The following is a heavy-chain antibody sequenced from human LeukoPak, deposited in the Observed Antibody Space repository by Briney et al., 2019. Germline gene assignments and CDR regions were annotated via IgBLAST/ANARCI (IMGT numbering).Heavy chain of an antibody. CDR2: IRSKANSYAT. V-gene: IGHV3-73*01. CDR3: TRSAYGDYGTA. CDR1: GFTFSGSA. J-gene: IGHJ5*02. Sequence: PGGSLRLPCAASGFTFSGSAMHWVRQASGKGLEWVGRIRSKANSYATAYAASVKGRFTISRDDSKNTAYLQMNSLKTEDTAVYYCTRSAYGDYGTAWGQGTLVTVSS. D-gene: IGHD4-17*01.